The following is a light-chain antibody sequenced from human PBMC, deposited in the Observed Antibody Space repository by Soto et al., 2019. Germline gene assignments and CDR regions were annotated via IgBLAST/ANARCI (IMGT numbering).Light chain of an antibody. CDR3: SSYTSLKTRV. Sequence: QSALTQPRSVSGSPGQSVTISCTGTSSDVGGYIYVSWYQQHPGKAPKLMIYDVSKRPSGVPDRFSGSKSGNTASLTISGLQAEDEADYYCSSYTSLKTRVFGGGTKLTVL. CDR1: SSDVGGYIY. CDR2: DVS. V-gene: IGLV2-11*01. J-gene: IGLJ2*01.